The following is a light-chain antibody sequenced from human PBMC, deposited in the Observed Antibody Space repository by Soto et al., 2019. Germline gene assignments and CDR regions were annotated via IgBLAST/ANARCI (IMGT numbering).Light chain of an antibody. Sequence: EVVMRQSPATLSVSPGEGATLSCRASQGIGDTLAWYQHKPGQTPRLLIYDTSTRATGIPDRFSGSGSGTDFTLTISRLDPEDFAVYYCQQYSSSPITFGQGTRLEIK. J-gene: IGKJ5*01. CDR3: QQYSSSPIT. CDR1: QGIGDT. CDR2: DTS. V-gene: IGKV3-20*01.